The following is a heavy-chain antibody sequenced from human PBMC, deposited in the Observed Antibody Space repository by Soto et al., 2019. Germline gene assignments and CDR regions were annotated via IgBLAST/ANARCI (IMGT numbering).Heavy chain of an antibody. J-gene: IGHJ5*02. D-gene: IGHD6-6*01. Sequence: GSLRLSCAASGFTFSSYGMHWVRQAPGKGLEWVAVISYDGSNKYYADSVKGRFTISRDNSKNTLYLQMNSLRAEDTAVHYCSKVLEYQQWAGGWFDRWGKG. CDR1: GFTFSSYG. CDR2: ISYDGSNK. V-gene: IGHV3-30*18. CDR3: SKVLEYQQWAGGWFDR.